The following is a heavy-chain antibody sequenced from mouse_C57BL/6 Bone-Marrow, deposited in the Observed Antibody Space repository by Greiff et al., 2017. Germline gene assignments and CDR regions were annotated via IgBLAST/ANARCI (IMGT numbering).Heavy chain of an antibody. J-gene: IGHJ2*01. CDR1: GYTFTSYT. CDR2: INPSSGYT. CDR3: AKSYDGYYGFDY. Sequence: QVQLQQSGAELARPGASVKMSCKASGYTFTSYTMHWVKQRPGQGLEWIGYINPSSGYTKYNQKFKDKATLTADKSSSTAYMQLSSLTAEVSAVYYCAKSYDGYYGFDYCGQGTTLTVSS. D-gene: IGHD2-3*01. V-gene: IGHV1-4*01.